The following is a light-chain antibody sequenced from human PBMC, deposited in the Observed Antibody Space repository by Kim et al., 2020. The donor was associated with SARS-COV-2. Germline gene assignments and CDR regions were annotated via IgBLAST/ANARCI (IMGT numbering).Light chain of an antibody. CDR2: DVN. V-gene: IGLV2-14*01. CDR1: SSDVGDFNY. J-gene: IGLJ3*02. Sequence: QSALTQPASVSGSPGQSITISCTGASSDVGDFNYVSWFQQHPVKAPQLVIYDVNERPSGVSNRFSGSKSGNTASLTISGLQAEDEADYYCSSYTTSNTLLFGGGTQLTVL. CDR3: SSYTTSNTLL.